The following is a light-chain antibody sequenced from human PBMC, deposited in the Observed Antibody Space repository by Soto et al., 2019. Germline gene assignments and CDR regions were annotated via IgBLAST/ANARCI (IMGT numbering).Light chain of an antibody. V-gene: IGLV2-14*03. CDR2: EVN. CDR3: SSYSSNNILSYV. J-gene: IGLJ1*01. CDR1: SNDVGGYKY. Sequence: QSALTQPVSVSGAPGQSITISCTGTSNDVGGYKYVSWYQQRPGTAPKLIMFEVNNRPSGVSDRFSGSRSANTASLTISGLQAQDEADYYCSSYSSNNILSYVFGTGTKLTVL.